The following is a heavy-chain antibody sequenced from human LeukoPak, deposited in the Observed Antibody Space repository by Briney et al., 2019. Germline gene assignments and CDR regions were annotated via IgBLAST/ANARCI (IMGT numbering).Heavy chain of an antibody. J-gene: IGHJ4*02. CDR1: GFTFSSYW. CDR3: ARGGILWFGELTDY. CDR2: IKQDGSEK. D-gene: IGHD3-10*01. Sequence: TGGSLRLSCAASGFTFSSYWMSWVRQAPGKGLEWVANIKQDGSEKYYVDSLKGRFTISRDNAKKSLYLQMSSLRAEDTAVYYCARGGILWFGELTDYWGQGTLVTVSS. V-gene: IGHV3-7*01.